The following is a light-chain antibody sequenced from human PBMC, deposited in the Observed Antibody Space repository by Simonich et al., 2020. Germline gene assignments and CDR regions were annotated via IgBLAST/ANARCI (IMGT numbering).Light chain of an antibody. J-gene: IGKJ1*01. Sequence: DIVMTQSPDSLAVSLGERATINCKSSQSVLYRSNNKNYLAWYQQKPGQPPKLLIYWASTRESGVPDRFSGSGSGTDFTLTISSLQAEDVAVYYCQQYYSYPWTFGQGTKVEIK. V-gene: IGKV4-1*01. CDR1: QSVLYRSNNKNY. CDR3: QQYYSYPWT. CDR2: WAS.